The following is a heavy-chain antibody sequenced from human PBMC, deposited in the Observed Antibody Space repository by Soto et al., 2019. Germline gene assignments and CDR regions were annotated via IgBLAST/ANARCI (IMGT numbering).Heavy chain of an antibody. Sequence: QVQLVQSGAEVKKPGASVKVSCKASGYTCTSYDINWMRQPTGQGLEWMGWMNPNSGNTGYAQKFQGRVTMTRNTSISTAYMELSSLRSEDTAVYYCARGLGDTAMVAMGDDYWGQGTLVTVSS. J-gene: IGHJ4*02. D-gene: IGHD5-18*01. CDR2: MNPNSGNT. CDR1: GYTCTSYD. CDR3: ARGLGDTAMVAMGDDY. V-gene: IGHV1-8*01.